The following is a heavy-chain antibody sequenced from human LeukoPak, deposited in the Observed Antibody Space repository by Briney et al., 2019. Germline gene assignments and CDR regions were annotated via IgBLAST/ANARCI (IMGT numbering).Heavy chain of an antibody. CDR1: GLIFRSYW. CDR2: INQEGSEK. D-gene: IGHD5-24*01. V-gene: IGHV3-7*01. CDR3: ARERDGRFFDY. J-gene: IGHJ4*02. Sequence: GGSLRLSCEDSGLIFRSYWMSWVRQAPGKGLEWVANINQEGSEKYFEDSVKGRFTISRDNAKNSLHLQMNTLRAEDTAVYYCARERDGRFFDYWGQGTLVTVSS.